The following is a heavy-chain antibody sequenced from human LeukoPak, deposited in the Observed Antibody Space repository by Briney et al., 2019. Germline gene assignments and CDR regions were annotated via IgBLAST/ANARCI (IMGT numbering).Heavy chain of an antibody. CDR1: GFTFTNYA. J-gene: IGHJ4*02. CDR3: VRDRGTYRPIDY. CDR2: ISGGGIAT. D-gene: IGHD1-26*01. V-gene: IGHV3-23*01. Sequence: GGSLRLSCAVSGFTFTNYAMNWVRQAPGKGLEWVSAISGGGIATYYADSVKGHFTISRDNAQNSLYLQMNSLRAEDTAIYYCVRDRGTYRPIDYWGQGTLVTVSS.